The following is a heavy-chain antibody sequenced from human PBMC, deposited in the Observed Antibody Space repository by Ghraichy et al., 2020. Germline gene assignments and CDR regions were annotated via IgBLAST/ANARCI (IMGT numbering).Heavy chain of an antibody. Sequence: GGSLRLSCAASGFTFSSYSMNWVRQAPGKGLEWVSSISSSSSYIYYADSVKGRFTISRDNAKNSLYLQMNSLRAEDTAVYYCARVLAVADATYYYGMDVWGHGTTVTVSS. V-gene: IGHV3-21*01. D-gene: IGHD6-19*01. CDR1: GFTFSSYS. J-gene: IGHJ6*02. CDR2: ISSSSSYI. CDR3: ARVLAVADATYYYGMDV.